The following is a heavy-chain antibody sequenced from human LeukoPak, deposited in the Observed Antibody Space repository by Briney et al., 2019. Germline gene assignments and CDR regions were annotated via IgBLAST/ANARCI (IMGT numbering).Heavy chain of an antibody. J-gene: IGHJ5*02. CDR1: GFTFSSYA. Sequence: GGSLRLSCAASGFTFSSYAMSWVRQTPGKGLERVSAISASGGSTYYADSVKGRFTIFRDNSKNTLYLQMNSPRAEDTAIYYCVKVYGSGKYSSELNWFDPWGQGTLVTVPS. V-gene: IGHV3-23*01. CDR3: VKVYGSGKYSSELNWFDP. CDR2: ISASGGST. D-gene: IGHD3-10*01.